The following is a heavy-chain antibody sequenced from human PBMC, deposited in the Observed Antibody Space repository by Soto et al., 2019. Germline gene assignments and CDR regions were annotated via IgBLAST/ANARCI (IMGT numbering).Heavy chain of an antibody. CDR3: AREAGRLAAFDI. CDR1: GFTFSSYW. J-gene: IGHJ3*02. V-gene: IGHV3-74*01. Sequence: EVQLVESGGGLVQPGGSLRLSCAASGFTFSSYWMHWVRQAPGKGLVWVSRINSDGSSTSYADSVKGRFTISRDNAKNTLYLQMNSLRAEDTAVYYCAREAGRLAAFDIWGQETMVTVSS. CDR2: INSDGSST.